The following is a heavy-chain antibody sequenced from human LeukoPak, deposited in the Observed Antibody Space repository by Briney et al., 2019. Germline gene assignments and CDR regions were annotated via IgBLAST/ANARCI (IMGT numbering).Heavy chain of an antibody. CDR2: INHSGST. Sequence: SETLSLTCAVYGGSFSGYYWSWIRQPPGKGLEWTGEINHSGSTNYNPSLKSRVTISVDTSKNQFSLKLSSVTAADTAVYYCASRVVPAARAEYFQHWGQGTLVTVSS. CDR1: GGSFSGYY. CDR3: ASRVVPAARAEYFQH. D-gene: IGHD2-2*01. J-gene: IGHJ1*01. V-gene: IGHV4-34*01.